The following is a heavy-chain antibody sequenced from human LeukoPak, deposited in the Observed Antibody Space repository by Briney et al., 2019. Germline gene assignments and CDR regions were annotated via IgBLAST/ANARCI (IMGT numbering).Heavy chain of an antibody. CDR3: ARVAAAGEEYFQH. D-gene: IGHD6-13*01. J-gene: IGHJ1*01. CDR1: GGPISSGSYY. V-gene: IGHV4-61*02. Sequence: TLSLTCTVSGGPISSGSYYWSWIRQPAGKGLEWIGRIYPSGTTNYNPSLKSRVTISVDTSKNQFFLKLSSVTAADTAVYYCARVAAAGEEYFQHWGQGTLVTVSS. CDR2: IYPSGTT.